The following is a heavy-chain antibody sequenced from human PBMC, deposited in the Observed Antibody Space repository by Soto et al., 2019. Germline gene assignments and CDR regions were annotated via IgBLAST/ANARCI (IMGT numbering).Heavy chain of an antibody. J-gene: IGHJ5*02. CDR2: IYYSGST. D-gene: IGHD3-22*01. CDR1: GGSISSGDYY. Sequence: PSETLSLTCTVSGGSISSGDYYWSWIRQPPGKGLEWIGYIYYSGSTYYNPSLKSRVTISVDTSKNQFSLKLSSVTAADTAVYYCARAYDSSEGSNWLDPWGQGTLVTVSS. CDR3: ARAYDSSEGSNWLDP. V-gene: IGHV4-30-4*01.